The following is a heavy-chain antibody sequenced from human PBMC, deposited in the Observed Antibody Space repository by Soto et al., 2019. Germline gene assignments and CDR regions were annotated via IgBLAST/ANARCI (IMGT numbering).Heavy chain of an antibody. Sequence: GGSLRLSCAASGFTFSDHAMSWVRQAPGEGLEWVSTISRAGDSAYFAVSVKGRFTISRDNSKNTLHLQMNSLRVGDTAVYFCARDRWARVDYYYGMDVWGQGTTVTVSS. J-gene: IGHJ6*02. D-gene: IGHD3-16*01. V-gene: IGHV3-23*01. CDR3: ARDRWARVDYYYGMDV. CDR1: GFTFSDHA. CDR2: ISRAGDSA.